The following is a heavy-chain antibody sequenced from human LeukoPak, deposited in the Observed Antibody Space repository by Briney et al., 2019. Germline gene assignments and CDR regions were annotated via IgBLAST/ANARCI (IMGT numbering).Heavy chain of an antibody. V-gene: IGHV3-30*02. CDR2: IRYDGSNK. J-gene: IGHJ6*03. Sequence: GGSLRLSCAASGFTFSSYGMHWVRQAPGKGLEWVAFIRYDGSNKYYADSVKGRFTISRDNSKNTLYLQMNSLRAEDTAVYYCVRGLLYGSGSYYNPSDYCYMDVWGKGTTVTISS. CDR1: GFTFSSYG. CDR3: VRGLLYGSGSYYNPSDYCYMDV. D-gene: IGHD3-10*01.